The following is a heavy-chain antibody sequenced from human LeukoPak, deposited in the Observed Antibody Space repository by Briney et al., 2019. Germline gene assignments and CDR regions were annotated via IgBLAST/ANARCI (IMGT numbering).Heavy chain of an antibody. CDR2: IIPILGIA. V-gene: IGHV1-69*04. J-gene: IGHJ4*02. D-gene: IGHD2-15*01. CDR3: ARDRGGYCSGGSCSTDY. Sequence: KISCKGSGYSFTSYWIGWVRQAPGQGLEWMGRIIPILGIANYAQKFQGRVTITADKSTSTAYMELSSLRSEDTAVYYCARDRGGYCSGGSCSTDYWGQGTLVTVSS. CDR1: GYSFTSYW.